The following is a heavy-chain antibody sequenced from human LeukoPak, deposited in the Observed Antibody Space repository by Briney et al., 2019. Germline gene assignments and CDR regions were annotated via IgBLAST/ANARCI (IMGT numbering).Heavy chain of an antibody. Sequence: PGGSLRLSCAASGFTFSSYSMNWVSPAPGGGLEWVSSISSSSSYIYYADSVKGRFTISRDNAKNSLYLQMIGRGAEDTAVYYCASLSWSYGWGQGTLVTVSS. CDR3: ASLSWSYG. V-gene: IGHV3-21*01. J-gene: IGHJ4*02. D-gene: IGHD1-26*01. CDR2: ISSSSSYI. CDR1: GFTFSSYS.